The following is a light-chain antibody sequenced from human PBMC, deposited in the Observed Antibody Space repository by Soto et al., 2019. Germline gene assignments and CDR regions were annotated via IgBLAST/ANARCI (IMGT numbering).Light chain of an antibody. Sequence: EIVMTQSPATLSVSPGERATLSCRASQRVSNNLAWYQQKPGQAPRLLIYFASTRATGIPARFSGSGSGTEFTLTISSLQSEDFAVYYCQQYNNWPLTFGGGTKVEIK. CDR1: QRVSNN. V-gene: IGKV3-15*01. J-gene: IGKJ4*01. CDR2: FAS. CDR3: QQYNNWPLT.